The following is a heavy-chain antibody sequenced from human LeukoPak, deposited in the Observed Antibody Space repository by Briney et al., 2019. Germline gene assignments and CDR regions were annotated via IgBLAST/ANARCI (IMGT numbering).Heavy chain of an antibody. CDR1: GFTVSSNY. D-gene: IGHD4-17*01. J-gene: IGHJ5*02. CDR2: IYSGGST. V-gene: IGHV3-66*02. Sequence: GGSLRLSCAASGFTVSSNYMSWVRQAPGKGLEWVSVIYSGGSTYYADSVKGRFTISRDNSKNTLYLQMNSLRAEDTAVYYCARQIYGDYISEDNWFDPWGQGTLVTVSS. CDR3: ARQIYGDYISEDNWFDP.